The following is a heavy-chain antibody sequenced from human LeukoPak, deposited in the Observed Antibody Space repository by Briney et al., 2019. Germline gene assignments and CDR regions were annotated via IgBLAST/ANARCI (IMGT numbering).Heavy chain of an antibody. CDR1: GGSFSGYY. Sequence: SETLSLTCAVYGGSFSGYYWSWIRQPPGKGLQWIGEINHSGSTNYNPSLKSRVTISVDTSKNQFSLKLRSVTAADTAVYYCARKEGGQLVNTRRWFDPWGQGTLVTVSS. J-gene: IGHJ5*02. CDR2: INHSGST. CDR3: ARKEGGQLVNTRRWFDP. V-gene: IGHV4-34*01. D-gene: IGHD6-13*01.